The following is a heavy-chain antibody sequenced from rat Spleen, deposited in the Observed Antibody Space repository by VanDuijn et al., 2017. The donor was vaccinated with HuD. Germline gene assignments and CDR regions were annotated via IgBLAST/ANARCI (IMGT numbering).Heavy chain of an antibody. J-gene: IGHJ2*01. CDR3: TRDGYYGYTYEN. CDR1: GFTFNNYW. CDR2: ITNTGGST. V-gene: IGHV5-31*01. Sequence: EVQLVESGGGLVQPGRSLKLSCVASGFTFNNYWMTWIRQAPGKGLEWVASITNTGGSTYYPDSVKGRFTISRDNAKSTLYLQMNSLRSEDTATYYCTRDGYYGYTYENWGQGVMVTVSS. D-gene: IGHD1-9*01.